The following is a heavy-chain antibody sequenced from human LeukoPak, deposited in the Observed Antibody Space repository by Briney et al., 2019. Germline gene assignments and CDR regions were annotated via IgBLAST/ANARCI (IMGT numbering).Heavy chain of an antibody. CDR3: ATVAGYFDY. CDR1: EFTFSNYW. J-gene: IGHJ4*02. Sequence: GGSLRLSCAASEFTFSNYWMSWVRQAPGKGLEWVASIQKDGSQKYYLESVKGRFTISRDNTKNSLYLHMSSLRADDTGVYFCATVAGYFDYWGQGTLVTVSS. CDR2: IQKDGSQK. D-gene: IGHD2-21*01. V-gene: IGHV3-7*01.